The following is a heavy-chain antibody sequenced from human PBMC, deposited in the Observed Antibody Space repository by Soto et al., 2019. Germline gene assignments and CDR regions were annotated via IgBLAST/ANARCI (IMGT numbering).Heavy chain of an antibody. D-gene: IGHD6-13*01. V-gene: IGHV3-23*01. CDR2: ISGSGGTT. CDR3: ATQTAYSSWLTN. CDR1: GFTFSTYG. Sequence: GGSLRLSCAASGFTFSTYGMNWVRRAPGKGLEWVSAISGSGGTTYYADPVRGRFTISRDNSKNTLYLQMNSLRAEDTAVYYCATQTAYSSWLTNWGQGTLVTVSS. J-gene: IGHJ4*02.